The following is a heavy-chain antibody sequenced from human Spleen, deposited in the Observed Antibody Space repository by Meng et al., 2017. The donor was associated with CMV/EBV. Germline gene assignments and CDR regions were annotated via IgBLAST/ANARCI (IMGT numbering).Heavy chain of an antibody. V-gene: IGHV4-34*12. J-gene: IGHJ4*02. CDR3: ARRKTGKSYFDY. D-gene: IGHD7-27*01. Sequence: SETLSLTCAVYGGSFSGYYWSWIRQPPGKGLEWIGTIFYTGSVHDNPSLESRLTISVDTSKNQFSLKLTSVTAADTAVYYCARRKTGKSYFDYWGQGTLVTVSS. CDR2: IFYTGSV. CDR1: GGSFSGYY.